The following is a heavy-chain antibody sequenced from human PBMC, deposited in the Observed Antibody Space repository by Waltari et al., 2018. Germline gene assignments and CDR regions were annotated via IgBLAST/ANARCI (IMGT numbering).Heavy chain of an antibody. J-gene: IGHJ6*03. CDR2: IYYSGSS. CDR1: GGSISGGGCS. D-gene: IGHD4-4*01. V-gene: IGHV4-31*03. Sequence: QVQLQESGPGLVKPSQTRSLPCTVSGGSISGGGCSLCWMRAPPGKGLEWIVYIYYSGSSYYNPSLKSRVTISVDTSKNQFSLKLSSVTAADTAVYYCARAVSNYPYYYYMDVWGKGTTVTVSS. CDR3: ARAVSNYPYYYYMDV.